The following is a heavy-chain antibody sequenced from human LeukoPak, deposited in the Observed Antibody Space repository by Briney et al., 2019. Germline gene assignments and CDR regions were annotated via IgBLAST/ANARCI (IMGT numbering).Heavy chain of an antibody. V-gene: IGHV4-34*01. Sequence: SETLSLTCAVYNGSLGGDYWSWIRQPPGKGLEWIGEINHSGYTNYNPSLESRVNISVDTSKNQLSLERISVSAADSAVYYCARSFSNVRRFTWGEGTLVTVSS. J-gene: IGHJ5*02. D-gene: IGHD3-10*01. CDR1: NGSLGGDY. CDR2: INHSGYT. CDR3: ARSFSNVRRFT.